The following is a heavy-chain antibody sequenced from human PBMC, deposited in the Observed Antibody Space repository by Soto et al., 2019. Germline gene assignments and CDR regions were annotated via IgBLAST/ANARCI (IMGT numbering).Heavy chain of an antibody. V-gene: IGHV1-69*13. CDR1: GGTFSSYA. J-gene: IGHJ6*02. D-gene: IGHD3-10*01. CDR3: ARDDSGSAPRSYYGMDV. Sequence: SGKVSCKASGGTFSSYAISWVRQAPGQGLEWMGGIIPIFGTANYAQKFQGRVTITADESTSTAYMELSSLRSEDTAVYYCARDDSGSAPRSYYGMDVWGQGTTVTVSS. CDR2: IIPIFGTA.